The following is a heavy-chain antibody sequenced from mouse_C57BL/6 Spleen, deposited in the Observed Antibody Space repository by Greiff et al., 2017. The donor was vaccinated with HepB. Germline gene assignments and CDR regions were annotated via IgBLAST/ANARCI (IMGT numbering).Heavy chain of an antibody. CDR2: IWSGGST. CDR3: ARDRTQGYAMDY. CDR1: GFSLTSYG. V-gene: IGHV2-2*01. Sequence: QVQLQQSGPGLVQPSQSLSITCTVSGFSLTSYGVHWVRQSPGKGLEWLGVIWSGGSTDYNAAFISRLSISKDNSKSQVFFKVNSLQADDTAIYYCARDRTQGYAMDYWGQGTSVTVSS. J-gene: IGHJ4*01.